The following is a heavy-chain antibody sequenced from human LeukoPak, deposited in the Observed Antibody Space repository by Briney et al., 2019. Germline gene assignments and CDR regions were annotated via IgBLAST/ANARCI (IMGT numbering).Heavy chain of an antibody. Sequence: GGSLRLSCAASGFTFSSYGMHWVRQAPGKGLEWVAVISYDGSNKYYADSVKGRFTISRDNSKNTLYLQMNSLRAEDTAVYYCAASSGYYYGDYWGQGTLVTVSS. CDR3: AASSGYYYGDY. D-gene: IGHD3-22*01. CDR2: ISYDGSNK. V-gene: IGHV3-30*03. J-gene: IGHJ4*02. CDR1: GFTFSSYG.